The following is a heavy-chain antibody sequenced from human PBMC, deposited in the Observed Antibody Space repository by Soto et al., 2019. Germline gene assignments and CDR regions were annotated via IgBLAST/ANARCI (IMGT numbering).Heavy chain of an antibody. CDR3: ARDSWGLAVPDYHYYAMDV. V-gene: IGHV1-18*04. CDR1: GYTFTSYG. CDR2: ISVYSGST. J-gene: IGHJ6*02. Sequence: QVQLVQSGAEVKKPGASVRVSCEASGYTFTSYGISWVRQAPGQGLEGMGWISVYSGSTNYAQKLQGRVTMTTDRSTRAVYMELRSLRSDDTAVYYCARDSWGLAVPDYHYYAMDVWGQGTTVTVS. D-gene: IGHD6-19*01.